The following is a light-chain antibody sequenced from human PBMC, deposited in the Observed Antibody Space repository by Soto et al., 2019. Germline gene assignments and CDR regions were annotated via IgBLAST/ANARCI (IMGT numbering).Light chain of an antibody. Sequence: EIVLTQSPATLSLSPGERATLSCRASQSVSSYLAWYQQKPGQAPRLLISDASNRAAGIPARFSGSGSGTDFTLTISXXEPEDFAVYYCQQRSDWPPAFGQGTKVEVK. J-gene: IGKJ1*01. V-gene: IGKV3-11*01. CDR2: DAS. CDR3: QQRSDWPPA. CDR1: QSVSSY.